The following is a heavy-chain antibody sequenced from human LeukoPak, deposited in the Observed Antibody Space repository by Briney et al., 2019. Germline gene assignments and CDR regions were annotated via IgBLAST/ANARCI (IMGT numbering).Heavy chain of an antibody. Sequence: PSETLSLTCIVSGGSISSYYWSWIRQPPGKGLEWIGDIYYSGNTKYNPSLKSRVTISVDTSKNQFPLKLSSVTAADTAVYYCATARYYDLWSGQVGEAFDIWGQGTMVTVSS. D-gene: IGHD3-3*01. CDR3: ATARYYDLWSGQVGEAFDI. CDR2: IYYSGNT. J-gene: IGHJ3*02. CDR1: GGSISSYY. V-gene: IGHV4-59*01.